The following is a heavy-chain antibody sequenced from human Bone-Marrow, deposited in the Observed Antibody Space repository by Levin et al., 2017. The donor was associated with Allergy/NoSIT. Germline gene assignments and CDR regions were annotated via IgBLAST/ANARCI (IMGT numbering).Heavy chain of an antibody. CDR3: AREYSSSSGAGDY. D-gene: IGHD6-6*01. J-gene: IGHJ4*02. CDR2: MNPNSGNT. CDR1: GYTFTSYD. Sequence: AASVKVSCKASGYTFTSYDINWVRQATGQGLEWMGWMNPNSGNTGYAQKFQARVTMTRNTSISTAYMELSSLGSEDTAVYYCAREYSSSSGAGDYWGQGTLVTVSS. V-gene: IGHV1-8*01.